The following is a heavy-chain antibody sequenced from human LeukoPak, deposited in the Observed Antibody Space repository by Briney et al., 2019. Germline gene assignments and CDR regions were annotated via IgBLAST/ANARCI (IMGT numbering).Heavy chain of an antibody. V-gene: IGHV3-33*06. CDR1: GFTFSSYG. CDR2: IWYDGSNK. D-gene: IGHD2-2*01. CDR3: AKGSVLDQLLIGY. J-gene: IGHJ4*02. Sequence: GGSLRLSCAASGFTFSSYGMHWVRQAPGKGLEWVVVIWYDGSNKYYADSVKGRFTISRDNSKNTLYLQMNSLRAEDTAVYYCAKGSVLDQLLIGYWGQGTLVTVSS.